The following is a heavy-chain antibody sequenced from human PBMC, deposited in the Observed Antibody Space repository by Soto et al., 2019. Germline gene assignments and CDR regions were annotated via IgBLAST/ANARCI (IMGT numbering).Heavy chain of an antibody. V-gene: IGHV3-53*01. D-gene: IGHD6-13*01. CDR2: IYSGGST. J-gene: IGHJ5*02. CDR3: ARVIAAAGTNWFDP. CDR1: GFTVSSNY. Sequence: GGSLRLSCAASGFTVSSNYMSWVRQAPGKGLEWVSVIYSGGSTYYADSVKGRFTISRDNSKNTLYLQMNSLRAEDTAVYYCARVIAAAGTNWFDPWGQGTLVTVCS.